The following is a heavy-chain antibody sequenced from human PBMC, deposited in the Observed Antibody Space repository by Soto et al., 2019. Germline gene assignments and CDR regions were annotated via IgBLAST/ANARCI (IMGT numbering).Heavy chain of an antibody. CDR2: IYHSGGT. V-gene: IGHV4-59*01. CDR3: ARASRNYFDY. J-gene: IGHJ4*02. CDR1: GDTITDYY. Sequence: SETLSLTCTVSGDTITDYYWSWIRQPPGKGLEWIGYIYHSGGTYYNPSLKSRVTISIDASKTQFSLKLSSVTAADTAVYYCARASRNYFDYWGQGTLVTVSS.